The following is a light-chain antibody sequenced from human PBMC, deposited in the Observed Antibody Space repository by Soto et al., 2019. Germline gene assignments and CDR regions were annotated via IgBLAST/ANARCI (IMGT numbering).Light chain of an antibody. J-gene: IGKJ1*01. CDR3: QHYYSYSEA. CDR2: KAS. Sequence: DIQMTQSPSTLSGSVGDRVTITCRASQTISSWLAWYQQKPGKAPKLLIYKASTLKSGVPSRFSGSGSGTEFTLTTRSPQPDDCATYYCQHYYSYSEAFGQGTKVDIK. V-gene: IGKV1-5*03. CDR1: QTISSW.